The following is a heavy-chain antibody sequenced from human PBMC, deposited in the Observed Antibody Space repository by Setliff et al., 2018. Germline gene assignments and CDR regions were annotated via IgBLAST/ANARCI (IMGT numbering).Heavy chain of an antibody. Sequence: GASVKVSCKASGGTFNSYAISWVRQAPGQGLEWIGWMNPNSGNTGYAQKFQGRVTVTTDTSTSTAYMELRSLRSDDTAVYYCARAPPKIVVTVAALDYWGQGALVTVSS. V-gene: IGHV1-18*01. J-gene: IGHJ4*02. D-gene: IGHD2-15*01. CDR3: ARAPPKIVVTVAALDY. CDR1: GGTFNSYA. CDR2: MNPNSGNT.